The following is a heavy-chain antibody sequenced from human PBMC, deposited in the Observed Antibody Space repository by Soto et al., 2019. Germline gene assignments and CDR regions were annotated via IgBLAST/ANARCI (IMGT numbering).Heavy chain of an antibody. CDR2: IYRTGST. V-gene: IGHV4-4*02. J-gene: IGHJ4*02. CDR1: GGSFTSNNW. Sequence: LSLTCAVSGGSFTSNNWWTWVRQPPGQGLEWIGEIYRTGSTNYNPSLKSRVTISLDKSENQFSLKVTSLTAADTAVYYCASRDPGTSVDYWSQGTLVTVSS. CDR3: ASRDPGTSVDY. D-gene: IGHD1-7*01.